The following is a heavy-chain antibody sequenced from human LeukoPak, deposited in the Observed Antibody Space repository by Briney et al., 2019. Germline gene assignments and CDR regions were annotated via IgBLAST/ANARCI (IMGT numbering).Heavy chain of an antibody. D-gene: IGHD4-23*01. CDR2: IYHSGST. Sequence: SQTLSLICAVSGGSICSGGYSRSWIRQPPGKGLEWIGYIYHSGSTYYNPSLKSRVTIPVDRSKNQFSLKLSSVTAADTAVYYCASDGNDRGPFDYWGQGTLVTVSS. CDR3: ASDGNDRGPFDY. J-gene: IGHJ4*02. CDR1: GGSICSGGYS. V-gene: IGHV4-30-2*01.